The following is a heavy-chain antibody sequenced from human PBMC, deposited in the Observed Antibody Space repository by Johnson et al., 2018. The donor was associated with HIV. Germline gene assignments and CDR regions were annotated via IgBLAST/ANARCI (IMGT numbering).Heavy chain of an antibody. Sequence: QVQLVESGGGLVKPGGSLRLSCAASGFTFSDYYMGWIRQTPGKGLEWVAFIRYDGSNKYYADYVKGRFPISRDNSKNTLYLQMNSLRAEDTAVYYCAKDYEWFGEFVNAFDIWGQGTMVTVSS. D-gene: IGHD3-10*01. CDR3: AKDYEWFGEFVNAFDI. J-gene: IGHJ3*02. CDR1: GFTFSDYY. V-gene: IGHV3-30*02. CDR2: IRYDGSNK.